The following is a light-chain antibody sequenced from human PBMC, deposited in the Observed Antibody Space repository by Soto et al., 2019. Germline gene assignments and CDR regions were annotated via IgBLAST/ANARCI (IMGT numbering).Light chain of an antibody. CDR1: SSNLGTGYD. CDR2: GNI. Sequence: QSVLTQPPSVSGAPGQRVTIPCTGNSSNLGTGYDVNWYQQLPQTAPKLLIYGNIDRPSGVPDRFSGSKSGTSASLAITGIQAEDEADYFCQSYDSSLVAWVFGGGTKLTVL. V-gene: IGLV1-40*01. CDR3: QSYDSSLVAWV. J-gene: IGLJ3*02.